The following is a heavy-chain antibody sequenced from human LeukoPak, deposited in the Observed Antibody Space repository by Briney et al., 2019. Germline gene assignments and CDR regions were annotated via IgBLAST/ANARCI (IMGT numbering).Heavy chain of an antibody. D-gene: IGHD5-18*01. CDR2: INPSGGST. V-gene: IGHV1-46*01. J-gene: IGHJ5*02. Sequence: ASVKVSCKASGYTFTSYYMHWVRQAPGQGLEWMGIINPSGGSTSYAQKFRGRVTMTRDASTSTVYMELSSLRFEDTAVYYCARDNHPSYENPWFDPWGQGTLVTVSS. CDR3: ARDNHPSYENPWFDP. CDR1: GYTFTSYY.